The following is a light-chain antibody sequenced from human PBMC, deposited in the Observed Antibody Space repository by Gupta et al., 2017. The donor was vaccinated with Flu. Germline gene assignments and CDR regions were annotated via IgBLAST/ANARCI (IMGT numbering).Light chain of an antibody. V-gene: IGKV3-15*01. Sequence: EIVLTQSPATLSVSPGERATLSCRASQSVSSDLAWYQQRPGQAPRLLVYGASTRATGIPARFSGRGSGTEFTLTISSLQSEDFAVYYRQQDNNWPPITFGQGTRLEMK. CDR3: QQDNNWPPIT. CDR2: GAS. J-gene: IGKJ5*01. CDR1: QSVSSD.